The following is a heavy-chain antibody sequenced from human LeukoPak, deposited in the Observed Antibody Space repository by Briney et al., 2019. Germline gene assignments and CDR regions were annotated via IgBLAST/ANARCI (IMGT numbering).Heavy chain of an antibody. Sequence: PGRSLRLSCAASGFTFSSYGMHWVRQAPGKGLEWVAFIRYDGSNKYYADSVKGRFTISRDNSKNTLYLQMNSLRAEDTAVYYCAKPYGDYVDYWGQGTLVTVSS. CDR2: IRYDGSNK. D-gene: IGHD4-17*01. CDR3: AKPYGDYVDY. CDR1: GFTFSSYG. J-gene: IGHJ4*02. V-gene: IGHV3-30*02.